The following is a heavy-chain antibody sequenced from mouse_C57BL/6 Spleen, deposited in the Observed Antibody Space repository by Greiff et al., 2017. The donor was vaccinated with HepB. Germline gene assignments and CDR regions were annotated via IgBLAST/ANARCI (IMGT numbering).Heavy chain of an antibody. D-gene: IGHD1-1*01. Sequence: EVQLVESGGGLVKPGGSLKLSCAASGFTFSDYGMHWVRQAPEKGLEWVAYISSGSSTIYYADTVKGRFTISRDNAKNTLFLQMTSLRSEDTAMYYCAREAYYYGSSYYWYFDVWGTGTTVTVSS. J-gene: IGHJ1*03. CDR1: GFTFSDYG. CDR2: ISSGSSTI. CDR3: AREAYYYGSSYYWYFDV. V-gene: IGHV5-17*01.